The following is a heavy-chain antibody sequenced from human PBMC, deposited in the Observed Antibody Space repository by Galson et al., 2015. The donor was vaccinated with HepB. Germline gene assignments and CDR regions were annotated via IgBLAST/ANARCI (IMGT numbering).Heavy chain of an antibody. CDR2: LLSGGAPP. CDR1: GFTFSNSA. D-gene: IGHD7-27*01. CDR3: AKGDGWGSAARNYGRDV. Sequence: SLRLSCAASGFTFSNSAMTWVRQAPGKGLEWVSRLLSGGAPPSSSSSVKGRFTISRDHAKTRFARRTNSLRAEDTAVYDCAKGDGWGSAARNYGRDVWGQGTTVTVSS. J-gene: IGHJ6*02. V-gene: IGHV3-23*01.